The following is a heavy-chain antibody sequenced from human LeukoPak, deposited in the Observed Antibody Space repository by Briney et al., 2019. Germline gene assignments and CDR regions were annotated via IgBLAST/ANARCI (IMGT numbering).Heavy chain of an antibody. CDR1: EFTFISYS. V-gene: IGHV3-21*01. CDR2: ISSSSSYI. Sequence: SGGSLRFSGEAPEFTFISYSINWFGKAPGKGLKWFSSISSSSSYIYYADSVKGRFTISRDNAKNSLYLQMNSLRAEDTAVYYCAGPRTGAYYYYYMDVWGKGTTVTVSS. D-gene: IGHD3-10*01. CDR3: AGPRTGAYYYYYMDV. J-gene: IGHJ6*03.